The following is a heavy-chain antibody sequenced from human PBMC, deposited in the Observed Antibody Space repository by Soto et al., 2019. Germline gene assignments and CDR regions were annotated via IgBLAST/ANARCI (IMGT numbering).Heavy chain of an antibody. D-gene: IGHD6-13*01. CDR3: ATGYSSSWLDCHH. Sequence: QVQLVESGGGVVQPGRSLRLSCAASGFTFSSYAMHWVRQAPGKGLEWVAVISYDGSNKYYADSVKGRFTISRDNSKNTLKLQMNSLRAEDTAVYYCATGYSSSWLDCHHWGQGTLVTVSS. CDR1: GFTFSSYA. CDR2: ISYDGSNK. V-gene: IGHV3-30-3*01. J-gene: IGHJ1*01.